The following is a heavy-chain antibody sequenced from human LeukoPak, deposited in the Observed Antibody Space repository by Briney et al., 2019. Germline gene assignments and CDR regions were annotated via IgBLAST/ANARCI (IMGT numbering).Heavy chain of an antibody. J-gene: IGHJ4*02. CDR3: ARGLPPGY. CDR1: GFTVSSNY. V-gene: IGHV3-48*01. CDR2: ISSSSSTI. Sequence: PGGSLSLSCAASGFTVSSNYMSWVRQAPGKGLEWVSYISSSSSTIYYADSVKGRFTISRDNAKNSLYLQMNSLRAEDTAVYYCARGLPPGYWGQGTLVTVSS.